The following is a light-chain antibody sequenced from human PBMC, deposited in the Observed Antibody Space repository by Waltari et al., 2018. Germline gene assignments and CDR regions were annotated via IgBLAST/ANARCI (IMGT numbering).Light chain of an antibody. CDR2: EDN. V-gene: IGLV3-10*01. J-gene: IGLJ2*01. Sequence: SYELTQPPSVSVSPGQTARITCSGEALPNKYAYWYQQKSGQAPVLVIYEDNKRRSGIPERFSGSSSGTMVTLTISGAQVEDEGDYYCYSTDRTGKQRVFGGGTKLTVL. CDR3: YSTDRTGKQRV. CDR1: ALPNKY.